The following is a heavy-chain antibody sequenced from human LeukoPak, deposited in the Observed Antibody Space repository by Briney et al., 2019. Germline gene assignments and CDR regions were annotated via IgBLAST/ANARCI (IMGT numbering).Heavy chain of an antibody. CDR1: GFTFSSYA. V-gene: IGHV3-23*01. CDR3: ARELGSGSYLNWFDP. D-gene: IGHD3-10*01. J-gene: IGHJ5*02. Sequence: PGGSLRLSCAASGFTFSSYAMSWVRQAPGKVLEWVSAISGSGGSTYYADSVKGRFTISRDNAKNSLYLQMNSLRAEDTAVYYCARELGSGSYLNWFDPWGQGTLVTVSS. CDR2: ISGSGGST.